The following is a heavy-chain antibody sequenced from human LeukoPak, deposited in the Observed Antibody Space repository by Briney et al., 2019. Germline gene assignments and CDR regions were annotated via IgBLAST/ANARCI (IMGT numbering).Heavy chain of an antibody. CDR3: ARVPLSAHLLLRADA. J-gene: IGHJ5*02. CDR1: GYTFANYD. Sequence: ASVNASCKASGYTFANYDISCVRQAPGQGLEWMSWISANNGEIRYAQNFQDRVTMTTDTSTTTAYMELRSLRSDDTAVYYCARVPLSAHLLLRADAWGEGTHVTVSS. CDR2: ISANNGEI. V-gene: IGHV1-18*04. D-gene: IGHD2-15*01.